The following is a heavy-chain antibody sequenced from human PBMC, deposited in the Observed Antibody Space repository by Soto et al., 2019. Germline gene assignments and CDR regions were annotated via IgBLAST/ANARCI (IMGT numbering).Heavy chain of an antibody. D-gene: IGHD3-3*01. V-gene: IGHV1-8*01. CDR3: ASSISSLSRRSGQLIRWFDH. J-gene: IGHJ5*02. CDR2: MNPNSGNT. Sequence: QVQLVQSGAEVKKHGASVKVSCKASGYTFTSYDINWVRQATGQGLEWMGWMNPNSGNTGYAQKFQGRVTMTRNTSISPAYMELRSRSSEDTAGYYCASSISSLSRRSGQLIRWFDHWGHGTLVTVSA. CDR1: GYTFTSYD.